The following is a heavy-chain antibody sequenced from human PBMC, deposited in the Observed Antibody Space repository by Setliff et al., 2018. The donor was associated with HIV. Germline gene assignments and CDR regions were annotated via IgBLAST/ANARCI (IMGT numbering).Heavy chain of an antibody. CDR2: INQSGGI. Sequence: SETLSLTCAVSGGSFSGYYWSWIRQPPGKGLEWIGEINQSGGINYNPSLKSRVPISIDTFKNQFSMKLYSVTAADQGVYYCATASGYDLFMGAFDIWGQGTMVTVSS. D-gene: IGHD5-12*01. V-gene: IGHV4-34*01. CDR1: GGSFSGYY. CDR3: ATASGYDLFMGAFDI. J-gene: IGHJ3*02.